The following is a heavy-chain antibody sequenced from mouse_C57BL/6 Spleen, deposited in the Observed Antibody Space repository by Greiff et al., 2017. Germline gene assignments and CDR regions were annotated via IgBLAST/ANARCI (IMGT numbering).Heavy chain of an antibody. D-gene: IGHD3-2*02. CDR3: ARGGTAQALFAY. J-gene: IGHJ3*01. Sequence: QVQLQQPGPELVKPGASVKLSCKASGYTFTSYWMHWVKQRPGQGLEWIGMIHPNSGSTNYNEKFKSKATLTVDKSSSTAYMQLSSLTSEDSAVYYCARGGTAQALFAYWGQGTLVTVSA. V-gene: IGHV1-64*01. CDR1: GYTFTSYW. CDR2: IHPNSGST.